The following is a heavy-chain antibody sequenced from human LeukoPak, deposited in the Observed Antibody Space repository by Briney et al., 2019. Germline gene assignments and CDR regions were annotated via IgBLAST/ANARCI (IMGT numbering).Heavy chain of an antibody. Sequence: SVKVSCKASGGTFSSYAISWVRQAPGQGLEWMGGIIPIFGTANYAQKFQGRVTITTDESTSTAYMELSSLRSEDTAVYYCGRAPMGAAMVENENTYYYYYYMDVWGKGTTVTVYS. CDR1: GGTFSSYA. CDR2: IIPIFGTA. V-gene: IGHV1-69*05. CDR3: GRAPMGAAMVENENTYYYYYYMDV. J-gene: IGHJ6*03. D-gene: IGHD5-18*01.